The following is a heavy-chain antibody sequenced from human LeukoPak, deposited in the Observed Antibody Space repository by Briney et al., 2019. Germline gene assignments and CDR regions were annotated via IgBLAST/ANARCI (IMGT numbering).Heavy chain of an antibody. CDR3: ARDLAVVPAANGAWFDP. CDR2: IIPIFGTA. CDR1: GGTFSSYA. Sequence: SVKVSCKASGGTFSSYATSWVRQAPGQGLEWMGGIIPIFGTANYAQKFQGRVTITTDESTSTAYMELSSLRSEDTAVYYCARDLAVVPAANGAWFDPWGQGTLVTVSS. J-gene: IGHJ5*02. D-gene: IGHD2-2*01. V-gene: IGHV1-69*05.